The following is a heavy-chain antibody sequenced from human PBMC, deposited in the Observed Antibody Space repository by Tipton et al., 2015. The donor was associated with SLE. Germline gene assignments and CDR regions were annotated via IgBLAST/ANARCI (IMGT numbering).Heavy chain of an antibody. CDR3: AKAQGVIVPNDAFDF. D-gene: IGHD2/OR15-2a*01. J-gene: IGHJ3*01. Sequence: SLRLSCTTSGFTFGDYGVSWVRQAPGKGLEWVSGISGDGGNRDYLDSVKGRFTISRDSSKNTLYLQMDGLRVEDTAIYYCAKAQGVIVPNDAFDFGGQGTMVTVSS. CDR1: GFTFGDYG. CDR2: ISGDGGNR. V-gene: IGHV3-23*01.